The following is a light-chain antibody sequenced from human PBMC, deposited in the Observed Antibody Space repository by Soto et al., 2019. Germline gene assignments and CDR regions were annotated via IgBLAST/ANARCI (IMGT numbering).Light chain of an antibody. CDR2: SNN. CDR3: AAWDDSLRGHYV. V-gene: IGLV1-47*02. J-gene: IGLJ1*01. CDR1: SSNIGSNY. Sequence: QSVLTQPPSASGTPGQRVTISCSGSSSNIGSNYVYWYQQLPGTAPKLLIYSNNQRPSGVPDRFSGSKSGTSASLAISGRRSEDEADYYCAAWDDSLRGHYVFGTGTKLTVL.